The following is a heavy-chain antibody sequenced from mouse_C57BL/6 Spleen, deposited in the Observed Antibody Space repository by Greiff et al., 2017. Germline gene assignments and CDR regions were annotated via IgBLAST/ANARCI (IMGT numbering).Heavy chain of an antibody. CDR3: SYGYDRGFAY. V-gene: IGHV3-6*01. D-gene: IGHD2-2*01. CDR2: ISYDGSN. CDR1: GYSITSGYY. J-gene: IGHJ3*01. Sequence: EVKLVESGPGLVKPSQSLSLTCSVTGYSITSGYYWNWIRQFPGNKLEWMGYISYDGSNNYNPSLKNRISITRDTSKNQFFLKLNSVTTEDTATYYCSYGYDRGFAYWGQGTLVTVSA.